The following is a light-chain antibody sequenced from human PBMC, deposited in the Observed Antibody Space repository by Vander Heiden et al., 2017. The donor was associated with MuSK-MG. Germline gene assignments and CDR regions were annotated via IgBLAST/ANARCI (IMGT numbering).Light chain of an antibody. CDR1: QAIRNE. V-gene: IGKV1-17*01. CDR3: PQVNSSPFT. Sequence: DIQMTQSPSSLSASVGDRVTITCRASQAIRNELGWYQQKPGKAPKRLIYLASTLQSGVPSRFSGSGSGTEFTLTIRSLQPEDFATYYCPQVNSSPFTFGRGTKVDIK. CDR2: LAS. J-gene: IGKJ4*01.